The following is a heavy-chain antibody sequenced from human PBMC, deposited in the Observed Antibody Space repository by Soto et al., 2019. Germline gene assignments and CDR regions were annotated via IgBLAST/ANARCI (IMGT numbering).Heavy chain of an antibody. CDR2: INAGNGNT. V-gene: IGHV1-3*01. CDR1: GYTFTSYA. J-gene: IGHJ5*02. Sequence: ASVKVSCKASGYTFTSYAMHWVRQAPGQRLEWMGWINAGNGNTKYSQKFQGRVTITRDTSASTAYMELSSLRSEDTAVYYCARDGSPLYCSSTSCYPGDGFDPWGQGTLVTVSS. CDR3: ARDGSPLYCSSTSCYPGDGFDP. D-gene: IGHD2-2*01.